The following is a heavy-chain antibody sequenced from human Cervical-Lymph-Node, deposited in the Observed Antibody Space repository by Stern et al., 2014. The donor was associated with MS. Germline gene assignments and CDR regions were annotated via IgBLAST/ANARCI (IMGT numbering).Heavy chain of an antibody. CDR3: ARQTTAWASDV. CDR1: GYKFSIYW. D-gene: IGHD1-14*01. V-gene: IGHV5-51*01. J-gene: IGHJ4*02. Sequence: VQMGQSGAELIRPGESLKISCKGSGYKFSIYWIAWVRQMPGKGLEWMGLIYTGDSENRYSPSFKGKVPKAASKSTSTAYLQWSSLNASDTAMYFCARQTTAWASDVWGQGTLVTVSS. CDR2: IYTGDSEN.